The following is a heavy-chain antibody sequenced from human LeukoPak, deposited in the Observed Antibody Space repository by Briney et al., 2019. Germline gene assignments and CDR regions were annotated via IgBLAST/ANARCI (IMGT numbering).Heavy chain of an antibody. CDR1: GYSFTSYW. V-gene: IGHV5-51*01. CDR2: IYPGDSDT. Sequence: GESLKISCKGSGYSFTSYWIGWVRQMPGKGLEWMAIIYPGDSDTRYSPSFQGQVTISADKSISTAYLQWSSLKASDTAMYYCATGWGYSYGPRVAFDIWGQGTMVTVSS. J-gene: IGHJ3*02. D-gene: IGHD5-18*01. CDR3: ATGWGYSYGPRVAFDI.